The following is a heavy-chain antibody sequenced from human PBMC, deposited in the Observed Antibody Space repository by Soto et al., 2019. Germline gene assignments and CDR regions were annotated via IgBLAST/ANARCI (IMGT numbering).Heavy chain of an antibody. Sequence: QVQLQESGPGLVKPSETLSLTCTVSGGSVSSGSYYWSWIRQPPGKGLEWIGYIYYSGSTNYNPSLKSRVTISVDTSKNQFSLKLSSVTAADTAVYYCARDKSRGANNWFDPWGQGTLVTVSS. J-gene: IGHJ5*02. CDR2: IYYSGST. CDR3: ARDKSRGANNWFDP. D-gene: IGHD1-26*01. CDR1: GGSVSSGSYY. V-gene: IGHV4-61*01.